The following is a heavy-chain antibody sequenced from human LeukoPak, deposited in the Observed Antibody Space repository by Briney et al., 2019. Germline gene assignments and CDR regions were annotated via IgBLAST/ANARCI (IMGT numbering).Heavy chain of an antibody. D-gene: IGHD2-2*01. V-gene: IGHV3-21*01. CDR3: VDGCSSTSCYFY. CDR1: GFTLSSYS. Sequence: PGGSLRLSCAASGFTLSSYSMKWVPQAPGKGVEWVSSNSSSSSYISYADSVKGRFTISRDNAKNSLYLQMNSLRAEDTAVYYCVDGCSSTSCYFYWGQGTLVTVSS. CDR2: NSSSSSYI. J-gene: IGHJ4*02.